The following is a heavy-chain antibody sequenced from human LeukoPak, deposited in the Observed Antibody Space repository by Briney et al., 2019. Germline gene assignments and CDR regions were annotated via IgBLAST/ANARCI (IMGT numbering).Heavy chain of an antibody. CDR1: GFTFSTYA. D-gene: IGHD1/OR15-1a*01. Sequence: GGSLRLSCAASGFTFSTYAMSWVRQAPGKGLEWVSAIRDSGGSTYYADSVKARFTISRDNSKSTLFLQMNSLRVEDTAIYYCAKRTDNWNIGGPFDYWGQGTLVTVSS. CDR2: IRDSGGST. J-gene: IGHJ4*02. CDR3: AKRTDNWNIGGPFDY. V-gene: IGHV3-23*01.